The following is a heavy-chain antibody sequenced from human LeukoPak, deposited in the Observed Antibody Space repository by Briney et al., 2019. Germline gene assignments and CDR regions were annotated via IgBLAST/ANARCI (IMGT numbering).Heavy chain of an antibody. D-gene: IGHD3-3*01. V-gene: IGHV3-21*01. CDR3: AKATTKPYYDFWSGPFDP. Sequence: GGSLRLPCAASGFTFSSYSMNWVRQAPGKGLEWVSSISSSSSYIYYADSVKGRFTISRDNAKNSLYLQMNSLRAEDTAVYYCAKATTKPYYDFWSGPFDPWGQGTLVTVSS. CDR2: ISSSSSYI. CDR1: GFTFSSYS. J-gene: IGHJ5*02.